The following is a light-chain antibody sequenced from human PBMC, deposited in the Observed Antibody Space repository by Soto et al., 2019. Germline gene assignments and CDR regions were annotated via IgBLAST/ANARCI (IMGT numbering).Light chain of an antibody. CDR2: VNNDGTH. Sequence: QLVLTQSPSASASPGASVKLTCTLSSRHSTYAIAWHQHQADRGPRFLMKVNNDGTHIKGDGIPYRFSGSSTGAERYLTISSVQSEDEADYYCQTWGSGLQVFGGGTKLTVL. V-gene: IGLV4-69*01. J-gene: IGLJ2*01. CDR1: SRHSTYA. CDR3: QTWGSGLQV.